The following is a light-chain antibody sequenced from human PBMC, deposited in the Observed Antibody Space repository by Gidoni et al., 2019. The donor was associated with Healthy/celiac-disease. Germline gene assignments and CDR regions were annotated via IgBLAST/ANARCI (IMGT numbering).Light chain of an antibody. CDR2: AAS. V-gene: IGKV1-39*01. CDR1: QSISSY. J-gene: IGKJ3*01. CDR3: QQSYSTPFT. Sequence: DIQMTQSPSSLSASVGDRVTITCRASQSISSYLNWYQQKPGKAPKLLIYAASSLQSGVPSRFSGSGSGTDFTLTISSLQPEDFATYHCQQSYSTPFTFXPXTKVDIK.